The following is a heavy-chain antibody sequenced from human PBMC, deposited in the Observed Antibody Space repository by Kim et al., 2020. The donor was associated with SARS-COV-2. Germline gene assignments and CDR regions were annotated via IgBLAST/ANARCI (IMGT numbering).Heavy chain of an antibody. J-gene: IGHJ4*02. CDR3: ARSNPCSSTSCYPFAY. Sequence: GGSLRLSCAASGFTVSRNYMSWVRQAPGKGLEWVSLINSGGSTSYYASAKSSHTTSRDNSKNKLYLQMNSQRAEDTAVYYCARSNPCSSTSCYPFAYWGQGTLVTVSS. CDR1: GFTVSRNY. D-gene: IGHD2-2*01. CDR2: INSGGST. V-gene: IGHV3-66*01.